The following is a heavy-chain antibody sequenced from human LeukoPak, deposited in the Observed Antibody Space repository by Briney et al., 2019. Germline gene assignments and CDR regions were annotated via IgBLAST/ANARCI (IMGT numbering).Heavy chain of an antibody. CDR2: ISGSGGST. CDR1: GFTFSSYA. J-gene: IGHJ6*02. D-gene: IGHD6-19*01. Sequence: PGGSLRLSCAASGFTFSSYAMSLVRQAPGKGLEWVSAISGSGGSTYYADSVKGRFTISRDNSKNTLYLQMNSLRAEDTAVYYCANPPSSGWYYYGMDVWGQGTTVTVSS. V-gene: IGHV3-23*01. CDR3: ANPPSSGWYYYGMDV.